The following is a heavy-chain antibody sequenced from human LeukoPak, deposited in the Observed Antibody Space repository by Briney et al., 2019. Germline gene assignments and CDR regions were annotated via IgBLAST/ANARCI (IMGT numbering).Heavy chain of an antibody. J-gene: IGHJ4*02. CDR3: AKDKAPLYSGYDWDLDF. CDR1: GFTFHHYA. Sequence: KAGGSLRLSCAASGFTFHHYAIHWVRQVPGKGLEWVSGINWNSASIGYADSVKGRFTISGDNAKNSVFLQMDSLRAEDTALYYCAKDKAPLYSGYDWDLDFWGQGTLVTVSS. CDR2: INWNSASI. V-gene: IGHV3-9*01. D-gene: IGHD5-12*01.